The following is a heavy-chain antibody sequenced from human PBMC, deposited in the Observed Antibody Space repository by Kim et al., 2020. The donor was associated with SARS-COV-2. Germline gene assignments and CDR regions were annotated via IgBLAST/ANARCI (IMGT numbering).Heavy chain of an antibody. CDR1: GFTVSSNY. CDR2: ICSGGST. CDR3: AGDKHYSIGYYGMDV. D-gene: IGHD4-4*01. Sequence: GGSLRLSCAASGFTVSSNYMSWVRQAPGKGLEWVSVICSGGSTYYADSVKGRFTISRDNSKNTLYLQMNSLRAEDTAVYYCAGDKHYSIGYYGMDVWGQGTTVTVSS. J-gene: IGHJ6*02. V-gene: IGHV3-53*01.